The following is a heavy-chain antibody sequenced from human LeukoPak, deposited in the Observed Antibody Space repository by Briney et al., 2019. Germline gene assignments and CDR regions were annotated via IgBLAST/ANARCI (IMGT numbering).Heavy chain of an antibody. Sequence: SETLSLTCTVTSGFVSSYYWSWIRQPPGKGLELIGYSCYSGSTYYNPSLKGRVAISVDASKHQFSLRLTSVTAADTAMYYCARQITIFGVLTPREFDYWGQGSLVTVSS. J-gene: IGHJ4*02. CDR2: SCYSGST. D-gene: IGHD3-3*01. CDR3: ARQITIFGVLTPREFDY. V-gene: IGHV4-59*08. CDR1: SGFVSSYY.